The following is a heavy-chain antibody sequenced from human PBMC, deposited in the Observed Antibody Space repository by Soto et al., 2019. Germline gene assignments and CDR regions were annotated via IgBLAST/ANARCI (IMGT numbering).Heavy chain of an antibody. J-gene: IGHJ5*02. Sequence: GGSLRLSCAASGFTFSSYGMHWVRQAPGKGLEWVAVISYDGSNKYYADSVKGRFTISRDNSKNTLYLQMNSLRAEDTAVYYCAKDSVLYYYGSGNPTDHWGQGTLVTVSS. CDR3: AKDSVLYYYGSGNPTDH. V-gene: IGHV3-30*18. CDR2: ISYDGSNK. D-gene: IGHD3-10*01. CDR1: GFTFSSYG.